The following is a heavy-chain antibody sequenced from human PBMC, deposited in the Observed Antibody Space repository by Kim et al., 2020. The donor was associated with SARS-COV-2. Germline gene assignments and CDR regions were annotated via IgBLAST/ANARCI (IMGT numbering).Heavy chain of an antibody. Sequence: SVKVSCKASGGTFSSYAISWVRQAPGQGLEWMGGIIPIFGTANYAQKFQGRVTITADESTSTAYMELSSLRSEDTAVYYCARSPWGTGTRLDWFDPWGQGTLVTVSS. V-gene: IGHV1-69*13. D-gene: IGHD1-7*01. CDR1: GGTFSSYA. CDR2: IIPIFGTA. J-gene: IGHJ5*02. CDR3: ARSPWGTGTRLDWFDP.